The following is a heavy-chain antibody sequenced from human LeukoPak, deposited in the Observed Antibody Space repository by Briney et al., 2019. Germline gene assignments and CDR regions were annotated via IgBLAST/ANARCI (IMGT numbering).Heavy chain of an antibody. D-gene: IGHD2-2*01. Sequence: GESLKTSCKGSGYSFTSYWISWVRQMPGKGLEWMGRIDPSDSYTNYSPSFQGHVTISADKSISTAYLQWSSLKASDTAMYYCARGGDIVVVPAATPLDPWGQGTLVTVSS. V-gene: IGHV5-10-1*01. CDR3: ARGGDIVVVPAATPLDP. J-gene: IGHJ5*02. CDR2: IDPSDSYT. CDR1: GYSFTSYW.